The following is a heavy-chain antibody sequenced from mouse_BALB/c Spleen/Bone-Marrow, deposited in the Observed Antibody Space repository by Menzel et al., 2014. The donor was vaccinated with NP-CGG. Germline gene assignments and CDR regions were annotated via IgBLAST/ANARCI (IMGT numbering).Heavy chain of an antibody. CDR1: GFTFSDFY. J-gene: IGHJ3*01. CDR2: SRNKAKYYTT. D-gene: IGHD2-10*02. CDR3: ARDVGYGNYFVY. Sequence: EVKVEESGGGLVQPGDSLRLSCATSGFTFSDFYMEWVRQPPGKRLEWIAASRNKAKYYTTEYSASVKGRFIVSRDTSQSVRYMKMKALRAEDTAIYYCARDVGYGNYFVYWGQGTLVTVSA. V-gene: IGHV7-1*02.